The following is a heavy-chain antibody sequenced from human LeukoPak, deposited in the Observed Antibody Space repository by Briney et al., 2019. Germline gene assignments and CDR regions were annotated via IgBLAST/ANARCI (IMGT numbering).Heavy chain of an antibody. V-gene: IGHV1-46*01. J-gene: IGHJ6*02. CDR3: ATIYDSSGYRGPYYYYYGMDV. Sequence: ASVKVSCKASGYTFTSYYMHWVRQAPGQGLEWMGIINPSGGSTSYAQKFQGRVTITADKSTSTAYMELSSLRSEDTAVYYCATIYDSSGYRGPYYYYYGMDVWGQGTTVTVSS. CDR1: GYTFTSYY. D-gene: IGHD3-22*01. CDR2: INPSGGST.